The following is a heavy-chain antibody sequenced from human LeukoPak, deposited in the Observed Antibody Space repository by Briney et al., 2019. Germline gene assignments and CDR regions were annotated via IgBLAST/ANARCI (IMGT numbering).Heavy chain of an antibody. CDR3: ARPHCSGGSFYVFDY. V-gene: IGHV1-18*01. Sequence: ASVKVSCKASGYTFTSYGISWVRQAPGQGLEWMGWISAYNGNTNYAQKLQGRVTMTTDTSTSTAYMELRSLRSDDTAVYYCARPHCSGGSFYVFDYWGQGTLVTVSS. J-gene: IGHJ4*02. D-gene: IGHD2-15*01. CDR2: ISAYNGNT. CDR1: GYTFTSYG.